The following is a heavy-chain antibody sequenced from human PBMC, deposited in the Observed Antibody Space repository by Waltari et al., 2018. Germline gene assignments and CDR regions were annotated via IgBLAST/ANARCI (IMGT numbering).Heavy chain of an antibody. Sequence: EVQLLESGGGLVQPGGSLRLSCAASGFTFSSYAMSWVRQAPGKGLEWVSAISGSGGSTYYADSVKGRFTISRDNSKNTLYLQMNSLRAEDTAVYYCAKVDVVVVAATPPYFQHWGQGTLVTVSS. CDR1: GFTFSSYA. J-gene: IGHJ1*01. V-gene: IGHV3-23*01. CDR3: AKVDVVVVAATPPYFQH. D-gene: IGHD2-15*01. CDR2: ISGSGGST.